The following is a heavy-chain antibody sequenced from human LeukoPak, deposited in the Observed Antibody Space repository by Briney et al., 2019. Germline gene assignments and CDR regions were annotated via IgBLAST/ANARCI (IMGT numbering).Heavy chain of an antibody. Sequence: SETLSLTCAVYGGSFSGYYWSWIRQPPGKGLECIGEINHSGITNYNPSLKSRVIISVDTSKNQFSLRLSSVTAADTAVYYCARGGSFCSSTSCRPYYYYYMDVWGKGTTVTVSS. CDR1: GGSFSGYY. D-gene: IGHD2-2*01. CDR3: ARGGSFCSSTSCRPYYYYYMDV. CDR2: INHSGIT. J-gene: IGHJ6*03. V-gene: IGHV4-34*01.